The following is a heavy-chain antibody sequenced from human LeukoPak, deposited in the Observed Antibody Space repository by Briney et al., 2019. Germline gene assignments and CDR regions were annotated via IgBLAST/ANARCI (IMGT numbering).Heavy chain of an antibody. D-gene: IGHD2-15*01. CDR2: IIPIFGTA. V-gene: IGHV1-69*13. CDR1: GGTFSSYA. J-gene: IGHJ3*02. Sequence: VASVKVSCTASGGTFSSYAISWVRQAPGQGLEWMGGIIPIFGTANYAQKFQGRVTITADESTSTAYMELSSLRSEDTAVYYCARSNIVVVVAARAGAFDIWGQGTMVTVSS. CDR3: ARSNIVVVVAARAGAFDI.